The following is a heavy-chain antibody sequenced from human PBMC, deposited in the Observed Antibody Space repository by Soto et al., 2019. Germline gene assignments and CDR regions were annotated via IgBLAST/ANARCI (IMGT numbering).Heavy chain of an antibody. CDR2: ISYDGSNK. V-gene: IGHV3-30*03. CDR1: GFTFSHYG. Sequence: QVQLVESGGGVVQPGRSLRLSCAASGFTFSHYGIHWVRQAPGKGLEWLAVISYDGSNKHYADSVKGRFTVSRDNSKNTMSLQMNSLRDEDTAVYFCARYSGKYPGPNDYWGKGNLVTVYS. CDR3: ARYSGKYPGPNDY. J-gene: IGHJ4*02. D-gene: IGHD1-26*01.